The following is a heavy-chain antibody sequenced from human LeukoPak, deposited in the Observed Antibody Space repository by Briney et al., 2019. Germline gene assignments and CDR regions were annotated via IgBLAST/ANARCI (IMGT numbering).Heavy chain of an antibody. D-gene: IGHD6-6*01. V-gene: IGHV3-66*01. CDR1: EVSVGSNY. CDR2: IYSGGST. J-gene: IGHJ6*03. Sequence: GGSLRLSCAASEVSVGSNYKTWVRQAPGKGLEWVSLIYSGGSTYYADSVKGRFTISRDNAKNSLYLQMNSLRAEDTAVYYCARAHLSSSSTDYMDVWGKGTTVTVSS. CDR3: ARAHLSSSSTDYMDV.